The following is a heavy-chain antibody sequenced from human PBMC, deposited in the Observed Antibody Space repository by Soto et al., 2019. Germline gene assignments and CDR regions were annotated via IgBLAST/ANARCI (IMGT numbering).Heavy chain of an antibody. D-gene: IGHD2-15*01. J-gene: IGHJ5*02. CDR2: IIPIFGTA. V-gene: IGHV1-69*01. CDR1: GGTFSSYA. CDR3: ARVGGYCGGGSCYSGGHWFDP. Sequence: QVQLVQSGAEVKKPGSSVKVSCKASGGTFSSYAISWVRQAPGQGLEWMGGIIPIFGTANYAQKFQGRVTITADESTSTAYMELSSLRSEDTAVYYCARVGGYCGGGSCYSGGHWFDPWGQGTLVTVSS.